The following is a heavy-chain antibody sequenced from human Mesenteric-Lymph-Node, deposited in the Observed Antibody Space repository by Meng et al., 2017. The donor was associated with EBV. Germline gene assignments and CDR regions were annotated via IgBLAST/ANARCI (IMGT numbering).Heavy chain of an antibody. V-gene: IGHV4-30-2*01. Sequence: QPQPQEAGSGLVKPSQTLSLTCAVSCGSISSGGYSWSWIRQPPGKGLEWIGYIYHSGSTYYNPSLKSRVTISVDRSKNQFSLKLSSVTAADTAVYYCARVAGSNYGSGSYYFDYWGQGTLVTVSS. D-gene: IGHD3-10*01. CDR2: IYHSGST. CDR1: CGSISSGGYS. J-gene: IGHJ4*02. CDR3: ARVAGSNYGSGSYYFDY.